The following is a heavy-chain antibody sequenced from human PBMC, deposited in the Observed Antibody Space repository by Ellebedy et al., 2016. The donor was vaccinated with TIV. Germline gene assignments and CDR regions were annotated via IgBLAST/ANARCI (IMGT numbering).Heavy chain of an antibody. CDR3: ARTDCGDYAVYWYFAL. CDR2: IIPIFGTA. CDR1: GGTFSTFSSYA. J-gene: IGHJ2*01. D-gene: IGHD4-17*01. Sequence: ASVKVSCKASGGTFSTFSSYAIIWVRQAPGQGLEWMGGIIPIFGTANYAQKFQGRVTITADESTSTAYMELSSLRSEDTAVYYCARTDCGDYAVYWYFALWGRGTLVTVSS. V-gene: IGHV1-69*13.